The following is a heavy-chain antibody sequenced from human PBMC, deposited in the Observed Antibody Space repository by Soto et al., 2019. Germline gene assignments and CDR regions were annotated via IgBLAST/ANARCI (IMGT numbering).Heavy chain of an antibody. J-gene: IGHJ6*02. CDR1: GYTLTGYY. V-gene: IGHV1-2*04. CDR2: INPNSGGT. Sequence: ASVKVSCKASGYTLTGYYMHWVRQAPGQGLEWMGWINPNSGGTNYAQKFQGWVTMTRDTSISTAYMELSRLRSDDTAVYYCARVPIDGFNYYGMDVWGQGTTVTAP. CDR3: ARVPIDGFNYYGMDV. D-gene: IGHD1-26*01.